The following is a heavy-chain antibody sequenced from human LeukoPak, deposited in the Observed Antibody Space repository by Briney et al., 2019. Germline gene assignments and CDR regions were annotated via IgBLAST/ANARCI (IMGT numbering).Heavy chain of an antibody. D-gene: IGHD1-26*01. Sequence: PSETLSLTCAVYGGSFSGYYWSWIRQPPGKGLEWIGEINRSGSTNYNPSLKSRVTISVDTSKNQFSLKLSSVTAADTAVYYCARPRIVGAPGYFQHWGQGTLVTVSS. CDR2: INRSGST. CDR3: ARPRIVGAPGYFQH. V-gene: IGHV4-34*01. J-gene: IGHJ1*01. CDR1: GGSFSGYY.